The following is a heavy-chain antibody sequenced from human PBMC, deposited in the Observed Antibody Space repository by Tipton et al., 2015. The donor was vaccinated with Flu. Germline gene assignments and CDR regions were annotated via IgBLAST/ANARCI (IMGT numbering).Heavy chain of an antibody. CDR3: ARGRGIAAAGPCDY. CDR2: IYYSGST. V-gene: IGHV4-39*07. Sequence: TLSLTCTVSGGSISSSSYYWGWIRQPPGKGLEWIGSIYYSGSTYYNPSLKSRVTISVDTSKNQFSLKLSSVTAADTAVYYCARGRGIAAAGPCDYWGQGTLVTVSS. D-gene: IGHD6-13*01. CDR1: GGSISSSSYY. J-gene: IGHJ4*02.